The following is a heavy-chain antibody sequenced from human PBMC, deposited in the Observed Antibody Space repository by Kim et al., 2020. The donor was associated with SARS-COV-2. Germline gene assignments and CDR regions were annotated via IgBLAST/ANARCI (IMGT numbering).Heavy chain of an antibody. CDR3: ARHKAAAAYNWFDP. J-gene: IGHJ5*02. Sequence: PSLKRRVTISVDTSKNQFSLKLSAVTAADTAVYYCARHKAAAAYNWFDPWGQGTLVTVSS. D-gene: IGHD6-13*01. V-gene: IGHV4-59*08.